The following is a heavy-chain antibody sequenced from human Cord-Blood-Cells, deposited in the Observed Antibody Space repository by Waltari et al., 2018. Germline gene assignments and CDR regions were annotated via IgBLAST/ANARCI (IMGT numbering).Heavy chain of an antibody. D-gene: IGHD6-6*01. CDR2: IYHSGST. CDR3: ARDWIAARQDYYYGMDV. J-gene: IGHJ6*02. V-gene: IGHV4-4*02. Sequence: GSISSSNWWSWVRQPPGKGLEWIGEIYHSGSTNYNPSLKSRVTISVDKSKNQFSLKLSSVTAADTAVYYCARDWIAARQDYYYGMDVWGQGTTVTVSS. CDR1: GSISSSNW.